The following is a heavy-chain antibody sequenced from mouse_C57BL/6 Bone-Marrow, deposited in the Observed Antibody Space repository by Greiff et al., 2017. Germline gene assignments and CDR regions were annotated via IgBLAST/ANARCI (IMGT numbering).Heavy chain of an antibody. CDR2: IHPNSGST. CDR1: GYTFTSYW. J-gene: IGHJ4*01. Sequence: VQLQQPGAELVKPGASVKLSCKASGYTFTSYWMHWVKQRPGQGLEWIGMIHPNSGSTNYNEKFKSKATLTVDKSSSTAYMQLSSLTSEDSAVYYWGRSGEDCYAMDYWGQGTSVTVSS. CDR3: GRSGEDCYAMDY. V-gene: IGHV1-64*01. D-gene: IGHD1-3*01.